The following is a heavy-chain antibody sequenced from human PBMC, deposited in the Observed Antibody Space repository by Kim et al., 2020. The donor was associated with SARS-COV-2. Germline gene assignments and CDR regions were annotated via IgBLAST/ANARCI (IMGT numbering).Heavy chain of an antibody. J-gene: IGHJ5*02. V-gene: IGHV4-34*01. Sequence: SETLSLTCAVYGGSFSGYSWSWIRQPPGKGLEWIGEINHSGSTKYNPSLKSGVIISFDTYTKQSLLKQSSMPTADTTAFYCATVNPSSIAARPGWFDLW. CDR1: GGSFSGYS. D-gene: IGHD6-6*01. CDR2: INHSGST. CDR3: ATVNPSSIAARPGWFDL.